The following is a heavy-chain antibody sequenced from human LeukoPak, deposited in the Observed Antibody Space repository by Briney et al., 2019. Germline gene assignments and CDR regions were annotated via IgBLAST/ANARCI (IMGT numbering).Heavy chain of an antibody. D-gene: IGHD3-10*01. CDR1: GFTFSDYY. J-gene: IGHJ6*03. V-gene: IGHV3-11*01. Sequence: GGSLRLSCAASGFTFSDYYMSWIRQAPGKGLERVSYISSSGSTIYYADSVKGRFTISRDNAKNSLYLQMNSLRAEDTAVYYCARLSAYYYGSYFYYYMDVWGKGTTVTVSS. CDR2: ISSSGSTI. CDR3: ARLSAYYYGSYFYYYMDV.